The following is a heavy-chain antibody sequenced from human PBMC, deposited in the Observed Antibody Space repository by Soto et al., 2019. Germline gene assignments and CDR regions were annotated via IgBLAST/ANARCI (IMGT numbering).Heavy chain of an antibody. Sequence: QLQLQESGPGLVKPSETLSLTCTVSGDSINSYYWTWIRQPPGKGLEWIGYIFYTGSTNYNPSLKSRVTISIDTSKKYLSLKLRSVTAADTAMYYCARASGYSSSRATYAIWGQGTMVTVSS. J-gene: IGHJ3*02. CDR2: IFYTGST. CDR3: ARASGYSSSRATYAI. V-gene: IGHV4-59*01. CDR1: GDSINSYY. D-gene: IGHD6-13*01.